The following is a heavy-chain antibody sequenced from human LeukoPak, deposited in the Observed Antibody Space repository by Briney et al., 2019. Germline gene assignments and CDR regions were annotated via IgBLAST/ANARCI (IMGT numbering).Heavy chain of an antibody. CDR3: AKDPGYSYGYYYYYYMDV. D-gene: IGHD5-18*01. CDR2: ISYDGSNK. J-gene: IGHJ6*03. V-gene: IGHV3-30*04. Sequence: PGGSLRLSCAASGFTFSSYAMHWVRQAPGKGLEWVAVISYDGSNKYYADSVKGRFTISRDNSKNTLYLQMNSLRAEDTAVYYCAKDPGYSYGYYYYYYMDVWGKGTTVTVSS. CDR1: GFTFSSYA.